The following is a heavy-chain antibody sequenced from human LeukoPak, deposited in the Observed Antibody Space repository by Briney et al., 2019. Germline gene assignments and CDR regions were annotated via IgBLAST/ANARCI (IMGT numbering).Heavy chain of an antibody. V-gene: IGHV4-59*08. Sequence: SETLSLTCTVSGGSISSNYWIWIRQPPGKGLEWIGYIYYTGSTDYNPSLKSRVTISVDTSKIQFSLKLTSVTAADTAVYYCARRGGYNYFYNYYGMDVWGQGTTVTVSS. CDR1: GGSISSNY. CDR2: IYYTGST. CDR3: ARRGGYNYFYNYYGMDV. J-gene: IGHJ6*02. D-gene: IGHD5-24*01.